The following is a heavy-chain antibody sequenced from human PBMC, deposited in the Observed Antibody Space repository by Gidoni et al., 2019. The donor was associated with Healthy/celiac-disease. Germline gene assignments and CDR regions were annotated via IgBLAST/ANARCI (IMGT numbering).Heavy chain of an antibody. V-gene: IGHV1-18*04. CDR3: ARDGSYSSGWFPLDY. J-gene: IGHJ4*02. Sequence: VQLVQSGADVKKPGASVKFSCQASGYTFTSYGISWVRQAPGQGLEWMGWISAYNGNTNYAQKLQGRVTMTTDTSTSTAYMELRSLRSDETAVYYCARDGSYSSGWFPLDYWGQGTLVTVST. D-gene: IGHD6-19*01. CDR1: GYTFTSYG. CDR2: ISAYNGNT.